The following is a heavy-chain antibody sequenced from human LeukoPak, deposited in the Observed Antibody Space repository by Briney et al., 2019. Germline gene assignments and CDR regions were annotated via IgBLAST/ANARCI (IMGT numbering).Heavy chain of an antibody. V-gene: IGHV4-34*01. J-gene: IGHJ4*02. CDR3: ARGGVIYDY. D-gene: IGHD3-10*01. Sequence: PSETLSLTCAVYGGSFSGYYWSWIRQPPGKGLEWIGEINHSGSTNYNPSLKSRVTISVDTSKNQFSLKLSSVTAGDTAVYYWARGGVIYDYWGQGTLVTVSS. CDR2: INHSGST. CDR1: GGSFSGYY.